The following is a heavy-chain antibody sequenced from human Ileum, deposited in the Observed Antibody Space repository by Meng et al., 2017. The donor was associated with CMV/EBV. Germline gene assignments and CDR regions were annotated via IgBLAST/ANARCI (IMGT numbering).Heavy chain of an antibody. CDR3: ARSSTSLSFAY. CDR2: ISYDASNK. Sequence: GGSLRLSCAASGFTFSTYSMHWVRQAPGKGLEWVALISYDASNKNYADSVKGRFTISRDNSKNTLYLQMNSLRPEDTAVYYCARSSTSLSFAYWGQGTLVTVSS. CDR1: GFTFSTYS. J-gene: IGHJ4*02. D-gene: IGHD2-2*01. V-gene: IGHV3-30-3*01.